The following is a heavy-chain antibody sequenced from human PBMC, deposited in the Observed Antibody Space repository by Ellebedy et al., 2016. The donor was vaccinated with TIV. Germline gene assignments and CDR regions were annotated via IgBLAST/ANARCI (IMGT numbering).Heavy chain of an antibody. Sequence: GESLKISCAASGFTFSNYGMHWVRRAPGKGLEWMAVVSYEGSVQYYRDSVKGRFTISRDNAKNSLYLQMNSLRDEDTAIYYCARDGGVAGETDVWGQGTTVTVSS. V-gene: IGHV3-30*03. CDR2: VSYEGSVQ. J-gene: IGHJ6*02. CDR1: GFTFSNYG. D-gene: IGHD2-15*01. CDR3: ARDGGVAGETDV.